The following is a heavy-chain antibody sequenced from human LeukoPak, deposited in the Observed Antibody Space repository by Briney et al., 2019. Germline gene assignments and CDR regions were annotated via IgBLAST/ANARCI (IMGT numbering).Heavy chain of an antibody. Sequence: GGSLRLSCAASGFTFSSYGMHWVRQAPGKGLEWVAFIRYDGSNKYYADSVKGRFTISRDNSKNTLYLQMNSLRAEDTAVYYCAKDKAGYYDSSGYYPLDYWGQGTLVTVSS. CDR1: GFTFSSYG. J-gene: IGHJ4*02. D-gene: IGHD3-22*01. CDR2: IRYDGSNK. V-gene: IGHV3-30*02. CDR3: AKDKAGYYDSSGYYPLDY.